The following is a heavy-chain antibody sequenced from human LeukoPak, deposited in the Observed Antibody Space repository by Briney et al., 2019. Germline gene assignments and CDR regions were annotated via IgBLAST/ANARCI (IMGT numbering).Heavy chain of an antibody. D-gene: IGHD2-15*01. CDR1: GFTFSNAW. Sequence: PGGSLRLSCAASGFTFSNAWMSWVRQAPGKGLEWVGRIKVKADGGTTDYAAPVKGRFTISRDDSKNTLYLQMNSLKTEDTAVYYCTTDLVVVAAHPRDYWGQGTLVTVSS. J-gene: IGHJ4*02. CDR2: IKVKADGGTT. V-gene: IGHV3-15*01. CDR3: TTDLVVVAAHPRDY.